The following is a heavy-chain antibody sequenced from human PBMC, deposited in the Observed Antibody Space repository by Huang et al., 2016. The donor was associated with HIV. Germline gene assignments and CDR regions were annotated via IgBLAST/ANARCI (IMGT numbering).Heavy chain of an antibody. CDR3: ARGIPGLGIRGTFYFDY. Sequence: QVHLVQSGAEVQNPGASVKVSCQASGYSFISYTIHWVRQAPGQGLQWMGWISGYSDNPIYAQNFQCKVNMTSDTSTSTAYMDLRSMRSDDTAVYYCARGIPGLGIRGTFYFDYWGQGTLVTVSS. D-gene: IGHD3-16*01. CDR1: GYSFISYT. V-gene: IGHV1-18*04. J-gene: IGHJ4*02. CDR2: ISGYSDNP.